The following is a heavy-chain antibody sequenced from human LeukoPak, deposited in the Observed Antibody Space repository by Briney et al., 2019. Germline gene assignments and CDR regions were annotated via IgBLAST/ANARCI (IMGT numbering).Heavy chain of an antibody. Sequence: GGSLRLSCAASGFTVSSNYMSWVRQAPGKGLEWVSVIYSGGSTYYADSVKGRFTISRDNPKNTLYLQMNSLRAEDTAVYYCARDPGIAAAGDYWGQGTLVTVSS. CDR1: GFTVSSNY. D-gene: IGHD6-13*01. V-gene: IGHV3-66*01. J-gene: IGHJ4*02. CDR2: IYSGGST. CDR3: ARDPGIAAAGDY.